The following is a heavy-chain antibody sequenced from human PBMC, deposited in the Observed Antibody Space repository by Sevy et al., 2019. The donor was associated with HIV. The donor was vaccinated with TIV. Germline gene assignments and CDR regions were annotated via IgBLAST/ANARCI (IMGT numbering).Heavy chain of an antibody. J-gene: IGHJ6*02. Sequence: SETLSLTCAVYGGSFSGYYWSWIRQPPGKGLEWIGEINHSGSTNYNPSLKSRVTISVDTSKNQFSPKLSSVTAADTAVYYCARVAADCSGGSCYPYGMDVWGQGTTVTVSS. D-gene: IGHD2-15*01. V-gene: IGHV4-34*01. CDR3: ARVAADCSGGSCYPYGMDV. CDR1: GGSFSGYY. CDR2: INHSGST.